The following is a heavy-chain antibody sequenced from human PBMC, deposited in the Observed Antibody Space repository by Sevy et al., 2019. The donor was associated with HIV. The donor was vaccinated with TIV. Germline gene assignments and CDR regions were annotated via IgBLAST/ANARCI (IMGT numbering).Heavy chain of an antibody. J-gene: IGHJ6*02. CDR2: ISSSSSYI. CDR3: ARDDVTMIVVDRLRDADYYGMDV. Sequence: GGSLRLSCAASGFTFSSYSMNWVRQAPGKGLEWVSSISSSSSYIYYTDSVKGRFTISRDNAKNSLYLQMNSLRAEDTAVYYCARDDVTMIVVDRLRDADYYGMDVWGQGTTVTVSS. D-gene: IGHD3-22*01. V-gene: IGHV3-21*01. CDR1: GFTFSSYS.